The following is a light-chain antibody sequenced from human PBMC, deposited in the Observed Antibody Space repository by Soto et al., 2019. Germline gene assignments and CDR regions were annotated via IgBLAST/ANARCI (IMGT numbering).Light chain of an antibody. J-gene: IGKJ2*01. CDR1: QSVSSSS. Sequence: EIVLTQSPGTLSLSPGERATLSCRASQSVSSSSLAWYQQKPGQAPRLLIYGASSRATGIPDRFSGSGSGKDFTLTISRLEPEEFAVFYCQQYGSSPYTFGQGTKLEIK. CDR3: QQYGSSPYT. CDR2: GAS. V-gene: IGKV3-20*01.